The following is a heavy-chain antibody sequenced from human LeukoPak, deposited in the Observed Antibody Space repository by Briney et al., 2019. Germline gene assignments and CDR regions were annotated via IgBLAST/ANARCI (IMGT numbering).Heavy chain of an antibody. CDR1: GGSISSSSYY. D-gene: IGHD5-18*01. J-gene: IGHJ5*02. CDR3: ARDYLAMVIRTTKALPLLGGHNWFDP. V-gene: IGHV4-39*07. Sequence: ASETLSHTCTVSGGSISSSSYYWGWIRQPPGKGLEWIGSIYHSGSTYYNPSLKSRVTISVDTSKNQFSLKLSSVTAADTAVYYCARDYLAMVIRTTKALPLLGGHNWFDPWGQGTLVTVSS. CDR2: IYHSGST.